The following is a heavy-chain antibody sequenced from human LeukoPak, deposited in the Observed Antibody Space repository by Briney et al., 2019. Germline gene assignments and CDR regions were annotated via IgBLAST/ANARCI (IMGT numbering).Heavy chain of an antibody. J-gene: IGHJ4*02. D-gene: IGHD3-3*01. CDR3: ATLYDFWSGYLDY. Sequence: GGSLRPSCAASGFTFSDYYMSWIRQAPGKGLEWVSYISSSGSTIYYADSVKGRFTISRDNAKNSLYLQMNSLRAEDTAVYYCATLYDFWSGYLDYWGQGTLVTVSS. CDR2: ISSSGSTI. V-gene: IGHV3-11*01. CDR1: GFTFSDYY.